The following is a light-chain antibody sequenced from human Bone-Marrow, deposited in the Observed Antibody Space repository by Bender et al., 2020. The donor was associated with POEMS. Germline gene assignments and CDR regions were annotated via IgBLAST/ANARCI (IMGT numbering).Light chain of an antibody. CDR1: NIGTKS. CDR2: NDS. J-gene: IGLJ2*01. V-gene: IGLV3-21*03. Sequence: SYVLTQPPSVSVAPGKTARITCGGNNIGTKSVHWYQQNPGQAPVLVIFNDSDRPSGIPERFSGSNSGNTATLTISRVEAGDEADYYCQVWDNNSDHWIFGGGTRLTVL. CDR3: QVWDNNSDHWI.